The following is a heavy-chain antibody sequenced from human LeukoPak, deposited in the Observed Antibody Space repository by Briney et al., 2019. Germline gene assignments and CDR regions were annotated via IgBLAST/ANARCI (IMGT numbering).Heavy chain of an antibody. CDR2: IIPIFGTA. CDR1: GGTFSSYA. CDR3: AREAYDSSGYRNYYFDY. D-gene: IGHD3-22*01. J-gene: IGHJ4*02. Sequence: SVKVSCKASGGTFSSYAISWERQAPGQGLEWMGWIIPIFGTANYAQKFQGRVTITADESTSTAYMELSSLRSEDTAVYYCAREAYDSSGYRNYYFDYWGQGTLVTVSS. V-gene: IGHV1-69*13.